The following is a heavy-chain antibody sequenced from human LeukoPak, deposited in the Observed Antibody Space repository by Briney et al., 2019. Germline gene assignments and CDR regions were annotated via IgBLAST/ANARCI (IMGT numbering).Heavy chain of an antibody. D-gene: IGHD5-18*01. CDR2: ISASGGTT. CDR3: AKDAQLWFPSYWYFDL. J-gene: IGHJ2*01. Sequence: GGSLRLSCAASGFTFSDYAISWVRQAPGKGLEWVSAISASGGTTYYADSVKGRFTISRDNSKNTLYLQMNSLRAEDTAVYYCAKDAQLWFPSYWYFDLWGRGTLVTVSS. CDR1: GFTFSDYA. V-gene: IGHV3-23*01.